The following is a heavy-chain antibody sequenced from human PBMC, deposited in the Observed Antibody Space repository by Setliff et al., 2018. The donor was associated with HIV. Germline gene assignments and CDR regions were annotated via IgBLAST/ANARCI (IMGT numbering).Heavy chain of an antibody. J-gene: IGHJ3*02. CDR3: ARDGWEQQLVRGDAFDI. Sequence: GASVKVSCKTSGYTFSTYDINWVRQAPGQGLEWMGWMIAKTGKTAYAQKFQGRVTITADESTSTAYMELSSLRSEDTAVYYCARDGWEQQLVRGDAFDIWGQGTMVTVSS. CDR2: MIAKTGKT. D-gene: IGHD6-13*01. V-gene: IGHV1-8*03. CDR1: GYTFSTYD.